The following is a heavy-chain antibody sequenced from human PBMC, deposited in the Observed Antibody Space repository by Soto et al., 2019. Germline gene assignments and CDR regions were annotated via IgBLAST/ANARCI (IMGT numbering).Heavy chain of an antibody. D-gene: IGHD3-22*01. J-gene: IGHJ6*02. CDR1: GFTFSRYE. CDR3: ARDQSDSSGYYFEFYYYYGMDV. V-gene: IGHV3-48*03. CDR2: INSSGSTI. Sequence: QPGGSLRLSCAASGFTFSRYEMNWVRQAPGKGLEWVSYINSSGSTIYYADSVKGRFTISRDNAKNSLYLQMNSLRAEDTAVYYCARDQSDSSGYYFEFYYYYGMDVWGQGTTVTVSS.